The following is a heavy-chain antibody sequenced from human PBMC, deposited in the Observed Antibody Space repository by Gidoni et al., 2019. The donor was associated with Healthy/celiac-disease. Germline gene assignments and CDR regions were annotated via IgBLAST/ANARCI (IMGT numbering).Heavy chain of an antibody. D-gene: IGHD2-2*01. CDR3: ARDYCGSCSSRGQGLFDP. V-gene: IGHV3-11*01. J-gene: IGHJ5*02. Sequence: QVQLVQSGGGLAKPGGSLRLSCAAPGSTFSDYYMSWIRQAPGKGLEWVSYIGSSGSTIYYADSVKGRFTISRDNAKNSLYLQMNSLRAEDTAVYYCARDYCGSCSSRGQGLFDPWGQGTLVTVSS. CDR1: GSTFSDYY. CDR2: IGSSGSTI.